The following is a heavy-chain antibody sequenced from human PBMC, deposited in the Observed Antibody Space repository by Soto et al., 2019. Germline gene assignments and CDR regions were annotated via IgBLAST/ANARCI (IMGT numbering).Heavy chain of an antibody. D-gene: IGHD5-18*01. CDR2: ISSGSTTI. CDR3: ARSGYSYGYNYYYYGMDA. J-gene: IGHJ6*02. V-gene: IGHV3-48*03. Sequence: PGGSLRLSCAASGFTFSSYEMHWVRQAPGKGLEWVSYISSGSTTIHYADSVKGRFTIFRDNAKNSLYLQMHSLRAEDTAAYYCARSGYSYGYNYYYYGMDAWGQGTTVPVSS. CDR1: GFTFSSYE.